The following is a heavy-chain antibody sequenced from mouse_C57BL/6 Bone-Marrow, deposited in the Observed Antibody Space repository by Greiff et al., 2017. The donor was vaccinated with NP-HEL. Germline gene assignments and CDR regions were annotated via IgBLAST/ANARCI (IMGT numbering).Heavy chain of an antibody. V-gene: IGHV5-9*01. CDR3: ARDGYYLFAY. Sequence: EVMLVESGGGLVKPGGSLKLSCAASGFTFSSYTMSWVRQTPEKRLEWVATISGGGGNTYYPDSVKGRFTISRDNAKNTLYLQMSSLRSEDTALYYCARDGYYLFAYWGQGTLVTVSA. CDR1: GFTFSSYT. D-gene: IGHD2-3*01. CDR2: ISGGGGNT. J-gene: IGHJ3*01.